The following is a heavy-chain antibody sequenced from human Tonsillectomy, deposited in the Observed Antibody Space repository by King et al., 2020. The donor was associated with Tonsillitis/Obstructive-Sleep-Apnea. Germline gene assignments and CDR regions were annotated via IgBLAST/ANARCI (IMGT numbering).Heavy chain of an antibody. CDR1: GFSLSNARMG. CDR3: ARAIFGDYYYYYYMDV. CDR2: IFSNDEK. D-gene: IGHD3-3*01. J-gene: IGHJ6*03. Sequence: TLKESGPVLVKPTETLTLTCTVSGFSLSNARMGVSWIRQPPGKALEWLAHIFSNDEKSYSTSLKSRLTISKDTSKSQVVLTMINMDPVDTATYYCARAIFGDYYYYYYMDVWGKGTTVTVSS. V-gene: IGHV2-26*01.